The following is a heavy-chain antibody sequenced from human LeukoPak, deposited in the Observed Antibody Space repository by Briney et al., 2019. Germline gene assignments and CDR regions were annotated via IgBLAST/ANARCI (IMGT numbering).Heavy chain of an antibody. CDR1: GGSISSGGYY. V-gene: IGHV4-31*03. D-gene: IGHD2-15*01. CDR3: ARASRLAYCSGGSCSYYYTMDV. Sequence: ASETLSLTCTVSGGSISSGGYYWGWIRQHPGKGLEWIGYIYYSGSTYYNPSLKSRVTISVDTSKNQFSLKLSSVTAADTAVYHCARASRLAYCSGGSCSYYYTMDVWGQGTTVTVSS. CDR2: IYYSGST. J-gene: IGHJ6*02.